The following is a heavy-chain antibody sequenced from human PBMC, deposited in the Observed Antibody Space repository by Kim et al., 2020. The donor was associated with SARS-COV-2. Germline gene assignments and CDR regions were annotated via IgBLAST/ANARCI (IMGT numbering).Heavy chain of an antibody. D-gene: IGHD3-10*01. V-gene: IGHV1-69*04. Sequence: SVKVSCKASGGTFSSYAISWVRQAPGQGLEWMGRIIPILGIANYAQKFQGRVTITADKSTSTAYMELSSLRSEDTAVYYCARGLPMVRVAYYYYGMDVWGQGTTVTVSS. CDR1: GGTFSSYA. CDR2: IIPILGIA. J-gene: IGHJ6*02. CDR3: ARGLPMVRVAYYYYGMDV.